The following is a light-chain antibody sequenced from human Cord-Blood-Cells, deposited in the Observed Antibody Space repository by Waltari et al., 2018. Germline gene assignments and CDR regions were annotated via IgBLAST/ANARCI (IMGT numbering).Light chain of an antibody. Sequence: DIQMTQSPSSLSASVGDRVTLTCRASQGISNSLAWYQQKPGKAPKLLLYAASRLESGVPSRFSGSGSGTDYTLTISSLQPEDFATYYCQQYYSTPITFGQGTRLEIK. CDR1: QGISNS. V-gene: IGKV1-NL1*01. CDR2: AAS. J-gene: IGKJ5*01. CDR3: QQYYSTPIT.